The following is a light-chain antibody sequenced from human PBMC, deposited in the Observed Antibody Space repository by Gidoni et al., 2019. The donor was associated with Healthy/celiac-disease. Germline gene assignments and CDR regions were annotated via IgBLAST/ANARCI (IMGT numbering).Light chain of an antibody. CDR3: QQSYSTLT. CDR2: AAS. J-gene: IGKJ4*01. CDR1: QSISSY. V-gene: IGKV1-39*01. Sequence: DIQMTQSPSSLSASVGDRVTITCRASQSISSYLNWYQQKPGKAPQLLIYAASSLQSGVPSRFSGGGSGTDFTLTISSLQPEDFATYYCQQSYSTLTFGGGTKVEIK.